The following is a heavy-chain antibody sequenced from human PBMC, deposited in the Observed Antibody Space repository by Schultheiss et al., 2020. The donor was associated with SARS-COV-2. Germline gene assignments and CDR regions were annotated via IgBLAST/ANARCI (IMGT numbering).Heavy chain of an antibody. CDR3: ARVWSSSWYLYYYYGMDV. CDR2: ITGSGAYT. Sequence: GGSLRLSCAASGFTFSKNAMTWVRQAPGKGLEWVSAITGSGAYTDYADSVKGRFTISRDNSKNTLYLQMNSLRAEDTAVYYCARVWSSSWYLYYYYGMDVWGQGTTVTVSS. J-gene: IGHJ6*02. D-gene: IGHD6-13*01. V-gene: IGHV3-23*01. CDR1: GFTFSKNA.